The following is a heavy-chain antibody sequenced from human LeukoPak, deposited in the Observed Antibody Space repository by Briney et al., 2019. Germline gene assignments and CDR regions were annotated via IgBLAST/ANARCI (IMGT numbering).Heavy chain of an antibody. Sequence: SGGSLRLSCAASGFTFNTYNINWVRQAPGKGLEWVSSISSSSSYIYYSDSVKGRFTISRDDAKNSLYLQMNSLRAEDTAVYYCARGLGSYAYSDAFDVWGQGTMVTVSS. J-gene: IGHJ3*01. CDR2: ISSSSSYI. CDR3: ARGLGSYAYSDAFDV. CDR1: GFTFNTYN. V-gene: IGHV3-21*01. D-gene: IGHD5-18*01.